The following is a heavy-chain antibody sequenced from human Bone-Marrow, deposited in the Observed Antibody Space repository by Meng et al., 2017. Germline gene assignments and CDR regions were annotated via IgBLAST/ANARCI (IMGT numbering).Heavy chain of an antibody. CDR3: TQGGVYYDVLTGRYF. Sequence: GGSLRLSCAASGFTFSSYAMHWVRLPPGKGLEWVAVTSYDGVNTHYADSVKGRFTISRDNSKNTLFLEMKSLRIEDTALYYCTQGGVYYDVLTGRYFWGQGTLVTVSS. J-gene: IGHJ4*02. CDR2: TSYDGVNT. V-gene: IGHV3-30*18. CDR1: GFTFSSYA. D-gene: IGHD3-22*01.